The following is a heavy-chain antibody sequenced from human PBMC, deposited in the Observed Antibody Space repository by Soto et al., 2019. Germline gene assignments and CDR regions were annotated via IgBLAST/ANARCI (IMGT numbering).Heavy chain of an antibody. Sequence: LVESGGGVAQPGRSLRLSCATSGFNFSPSGMPWVRQASGMGLEWVGMIWNDGSTTHSTDSVKCRFTFSRDKSKNTLYLQMNSLRDDDTAVDYCARDGSHYDVDYWGQGTLVTVSS. D-gene: IGHD4-4*01. CDR2: IWNDGSTT. J-gene: IGHJ4*02. V-gene: IGHV3-33*01. CDR3: ARDGSHYDVDY. CDR1: GFNFSPSG.